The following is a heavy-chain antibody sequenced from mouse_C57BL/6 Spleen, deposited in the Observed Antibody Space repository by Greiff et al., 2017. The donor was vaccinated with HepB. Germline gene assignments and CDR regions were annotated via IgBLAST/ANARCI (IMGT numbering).Heavy chain of an antibody. V-gene: IGHV8-8*01. CDR3: ARMFYYYGSSPYYFDY. CDR2: IWWDDHK. J-gene: IGHJ2*01. Sequence: QVTLKVSGPGILQPSQTLSLTCSFSGFSLSTFGMGVGWIRQPSGKGLEWLAHIWWDDHKYYNPALKSRLTISKDTSKNQVFLKIANVDTADTATYYCARMFYYYGSSPYYFDYWGQGTTLTVSS. D-gene: IGHD1-1*01. CDR1: GFSLSTFGMG.